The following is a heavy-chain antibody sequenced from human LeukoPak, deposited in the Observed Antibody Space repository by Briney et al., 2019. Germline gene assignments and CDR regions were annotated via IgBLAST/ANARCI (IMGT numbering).Heavy chain of an antibody. J-gene: IGHJ4*02. CDR1: GYTFTGYY. V-gene: IGHV1-2*02. Sequence: SVKVSCKASGYTFTGYYMHWVRQAPGQGLEWMGWINPNSGGTNYAQKFQGRVTMTRDTSISTAYMELSRLRSDDTAVYYCARGFVAATMDYGYWGQGTLVTVSS. CDR3: ARGFVAATMDYGY. CDR2: INPNSGGT. D-gene: IGHD2-2*01.